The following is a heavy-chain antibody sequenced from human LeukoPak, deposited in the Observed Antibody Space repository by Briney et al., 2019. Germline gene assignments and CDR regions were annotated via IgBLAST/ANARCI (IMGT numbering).Heavy chain of an antibody. CDR3: AGGIAAAGSKDY. Sequence: SETLSLTCAVYGGSFSGYYWSWIRQPPGKGLEWIGEINHSGSTNYNPSLKSRVTISVDTSKNQFSLKLSSVTAADTAVYYCAGGIAAAGSKDYWGQGTLVTVSS. D-gene: IGHD6-13*01. CDR1: GGSFSGYY. J-gene: IGHJ4*02. V-gene: IGHV4-34*01. CDR2: INHSGST.